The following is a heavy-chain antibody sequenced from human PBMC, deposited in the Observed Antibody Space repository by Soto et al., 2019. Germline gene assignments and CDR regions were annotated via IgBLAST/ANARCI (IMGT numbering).Heavy chain of an antibody. D-gene: IGHD6-13*01. J-gene: IGHJ4*02. V-gene: IGHV4-59*01. CDR1: GGSISSYY. CDR3: ASESAAGRFDY. Sequence: PSETLSLTCTVSGGSISSYYWIWIRQSPVTGLEFVGYIYYICSTSYSPSLKSRLTMSLDTSKDQFSLKLISVTAADTAVYYCASESAAGRFDYWGQGTLVTVSS. CDR2: IYYICST.